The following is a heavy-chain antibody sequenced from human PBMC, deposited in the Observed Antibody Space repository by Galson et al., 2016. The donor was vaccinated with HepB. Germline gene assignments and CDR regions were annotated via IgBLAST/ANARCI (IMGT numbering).Heavy chain of an antibody. CDR1: GFTLSHYS. J-gene: IGHJ4*02. D-gene: IGHD2-15*01. V-gene: IGHV3-30-3*01. CDR2: TSSNGNRK. Sequence: SLRLSCAASGFTLSHYSMHWVRQAPGKGLEWVATTSSNGNRKYYVDSVKGRFIVSRDNSKRTLYLQMDSLRPEDTAVYFCVRDGDPDKWCFDDWGQGTLVTVSS. CDR3: VRDGDPDKWCFDD.